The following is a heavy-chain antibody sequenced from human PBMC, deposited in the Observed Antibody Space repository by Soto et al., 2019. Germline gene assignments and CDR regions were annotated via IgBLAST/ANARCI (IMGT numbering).Heavy chain of an antibody. CDR1: GGTFNKYA. CDR3: ARWGGLSSSGAVCFKKPFDY. CDR2: IIPISGTT. J-gene: IGHJ4*02. D-gene: IGHD2-21*02. Sequence: QVQLVQSGAEVKRPESSMKVSCKPSGGTFNKYAINWVRQAPGQGLEWMGAIIPISGTTKYAQKFQGRVTITADKSTSTVYMDLSSLRSEDTAVYYCARWGGLSSSGAVCFKKPFDYWGQGTLVTVSS. V-gene: IGHV1-69*06.